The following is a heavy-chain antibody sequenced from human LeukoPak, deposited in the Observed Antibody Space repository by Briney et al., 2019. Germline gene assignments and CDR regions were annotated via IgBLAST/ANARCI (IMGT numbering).Heavy chain of an antibody. CDR2: ISGSGGST. V-gene: IGHV3-23*01. D-gene: IGHD2-2*01. CDR3: AKGVMSSTSPPCMDV. CDR1: GFTFSSYA. Sequence: GGSLRLSCAASGFTFSSYAMSWVRQAPGKGLEWVSAISGSGGSTYYADSVKGRFTISRDNSKNTLYLQMNSLRAEDTAVYYCAKGVMSSTSPPCMDVWGQGTTVTVSS. J-gene: IGHJ6*02.